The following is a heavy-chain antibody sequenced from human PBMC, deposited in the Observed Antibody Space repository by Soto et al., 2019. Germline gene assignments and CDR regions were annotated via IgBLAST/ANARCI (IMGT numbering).Heavy chain of an antibody. CDR3: ARVVLSITRGAFDA. CDR1: GGSISSSHW. CDR2: ISHSGTS. D-gene: IGHD1-20*01. Sequence: QVQLQESGPGLVKPSGTLSLTCAVSGGSISSSHWWTWVRQSPGKGLEYIGEISHSGTSNSNPSRKSRVTLSVDRSKDHFSPTLTSVTAADTAVYYCARVVLSITRGAFDAWGQGTPVIVSS. V-gene: IGHV4-4*02. J-gene: IGHJ3*01.